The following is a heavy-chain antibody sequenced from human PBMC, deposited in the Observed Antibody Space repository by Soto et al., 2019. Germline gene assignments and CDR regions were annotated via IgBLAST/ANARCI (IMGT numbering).Heavy chain of an antibody. Sequence: SQTLSLTCAISGDSVSSNSAAWNWIRQSPSRGLEWLGRTYYRSKWYNDYAVSVKSRITINPDTSKNQFSLQLNSVTPEDTAVYYCARGLRLVVVSNYYYYGMDVWGQGTTVTVSS. CDR1: GDSVSSNSAA. D-gene: IGHD3-22*01. V-gene: IGHV6-1*01. J-gene: IGHJ6*02. CDR3: ARGLRLVVVSNYYYYGMDV. CDR2: TYYRSKWYN.